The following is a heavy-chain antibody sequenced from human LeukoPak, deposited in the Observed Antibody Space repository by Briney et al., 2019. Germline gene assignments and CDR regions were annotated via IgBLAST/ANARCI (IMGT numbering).Heavy chain of an antibody. CDR2: ISYDGSNK. CDR3: AKLWFGELLRPDVDY. D-gene: IGHD3-10*01. J-gene: IGHJ4*02. Sequence: GGSLRLSCAASGFTFSSYGMHWVRQAPGKGLEWVAVISYDGSNKYYADSVKGRFTISRDNSKNTLHLQMNSLRAEDAAVYYCAKLWFGELLRPDVDYWGQGTLVTVSS. CDR1: GFTFSSYG. V-gene: IGHV3-30*18.